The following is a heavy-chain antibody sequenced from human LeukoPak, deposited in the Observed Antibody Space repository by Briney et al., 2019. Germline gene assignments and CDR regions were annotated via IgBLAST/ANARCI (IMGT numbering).Heavy chain of an antibody. CDR1: GYTFTSYA. CDR3: ARVDRIAVAGTDYYGMDV. CDR2: ISTYSGNT. D-gene: IGHD6-19*01. V-gene: IGHV1-18*01. J-gene: IGHJ6*02. Sequence: ASVRVSCKPSGYTFTSYAISWVRQAPGQGLEWMGWISTYSGNTNYAQKLQGRITMTIETSTSTAYMELRSLRSDDTAVYYCARVDRIAVAGTDYYGMDVWGQGTTVTVSS.